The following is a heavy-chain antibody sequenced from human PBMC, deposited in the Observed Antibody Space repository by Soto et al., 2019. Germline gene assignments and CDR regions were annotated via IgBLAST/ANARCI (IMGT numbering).Heavy chain of an antibody. CDR1: VGSIISGGYS. CDR3: ARAFDSSGYFPYFDY. D-gene: IGHD3-22*01. J-gene: IGHJ4*02. Sequence: SETLSLTCAVSVGSIISGGYSWSWIRQPPGKGLEWIGYIYHSGSTYYNPSLKSRVTISVDRSKNQFSLKLSSVTAADTAVYYCARAFDSSGYFPYFDYWGQGTLVTVSS. V-gene: IGHV4-30-2*01. CDR2: IYHSGST.